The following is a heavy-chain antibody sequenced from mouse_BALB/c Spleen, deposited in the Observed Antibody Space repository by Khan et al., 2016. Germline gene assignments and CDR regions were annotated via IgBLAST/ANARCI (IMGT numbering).Heavy chain of an antibody. J-gene: IGHJ2*01. CDR2: ISYSGST. Sequence: VQLQQSGPSLVKPSQTLSLTCSVTGDSITSGYWNWLRKFPGNKLEYMGYISYSGSTYYNPSLKSRISITRDTSKNQFHLQLNSVTTEDSATYSCATYVGYCFDYWGPGTTLTGSS. D-gene: IGHD2-3*01. CDR3: ATYVGYCFDY. CDR1: GDSITSGY. V-gene: IGHV3-8*02.